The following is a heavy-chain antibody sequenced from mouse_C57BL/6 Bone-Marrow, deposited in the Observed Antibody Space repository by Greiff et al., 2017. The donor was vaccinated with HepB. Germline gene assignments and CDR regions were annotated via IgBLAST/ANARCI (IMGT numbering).Heavy chain of an antibody. D-gene: IGHD1-1*01. CDR3: ARRGCSSYFEV. Sequence: QVQLQQPGAELVKPGASVKLSCKASGYTFTSYWMHWVKQRPGQGLEWIGMIHPKSGSTNYNEKFKSKATLTVDKSSSTAYMQLSSLTSEDSAVYYCARRGCSSYFEVRGTGTTVTVSS. CDR1: GYTFTSYW. J-gene: IGHJ1*03. CDR2: IHPKSGST. V-gene: IGHV1-64*01.